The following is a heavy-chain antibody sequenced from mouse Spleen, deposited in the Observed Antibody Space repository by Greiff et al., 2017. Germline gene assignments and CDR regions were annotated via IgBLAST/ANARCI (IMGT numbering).Heavy chain of an antibody. J-gene: IGHJ4*01. Sequence: QVQLQQSGPGLVQPSQSLSITCTVSGFSLTSYGVHWVRQSPGKGLEWLGVIWRGGSTDYNAAFISRLSISKDNSKSQVFFKMNSLQADDTAIYYCARLRRNAMDYWGQGTSVTVSS. CDR3: ARLRRNAMDY. CDR1: GFSLTSYG. D-gene: IGHD2-12*01. V-gene: IGHV2-2*01. CDR2: IWRGGST.